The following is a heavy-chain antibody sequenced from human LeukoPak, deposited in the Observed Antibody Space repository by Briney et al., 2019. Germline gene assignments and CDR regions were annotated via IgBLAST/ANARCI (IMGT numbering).Heavy chain of an antibody. D-gene: IGHD2-15*01. CDR1: VGSFSGYY. Sequence: PSETLSLTCAVYVGSFSGYYLSWIRQPPGKGVEWIGEINHSGSTNYNPSLNSRVTISVDTSKSQFSLKLSSVTAADTAVYYRAREDNGGGYWGQGTLVTVSS. CDR2: INHSGST. J-gene: IGHJ4*02. V-gene: IGHV4-34*01. CDR3: AREDNGGGY.